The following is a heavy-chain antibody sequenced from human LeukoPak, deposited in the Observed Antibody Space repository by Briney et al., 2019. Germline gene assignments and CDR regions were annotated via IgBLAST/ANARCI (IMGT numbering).Heavy chain of an antibody. CDR3: ARDQEDEPFDY. Sequence: PGGSLRLSCAASEFTFSAYWMSWVRQAPGKGLEWVSSISSSSSYIYYADSVKGRFTISRDNAKNSLYLQMNSLRAEDTAVYYCARDQEDEPFDYWGQGTLVTVSS. V-gene: IGHV3-21*01. CDR1: EFTFSAYW. CDR2: ISSSSSYI. J-gene: IGHJ4*02.